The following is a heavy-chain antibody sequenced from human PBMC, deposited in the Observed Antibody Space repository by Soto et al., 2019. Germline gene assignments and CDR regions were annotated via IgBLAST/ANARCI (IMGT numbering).Heavy chain of an antibody. Sequence: KTSETLSLTCAVSGGSISSGGYSWSWIRQPPGKGLEWIGYIYHSGSTYYNPSLKSRVTISVDRSKNQFSLKLSSVTAADTAVYYCARGYFRPGSDSYYYYGMDVWGQGTTVTVS. J-gene: IGHJ6*02. CDR2: IYHSGST. CDR1: GGSISSGGYS. CDR3: ARGYFRPGSDSYYYYGMDV. D-gene: IGHD3-10*01. V-gene: IGHV4-30-2*01.